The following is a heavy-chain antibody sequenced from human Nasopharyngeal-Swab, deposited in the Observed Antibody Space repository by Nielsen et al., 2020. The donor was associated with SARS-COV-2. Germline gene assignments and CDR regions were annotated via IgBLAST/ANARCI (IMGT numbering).Heavy chain of an antibody. CDR3: ARDFGIAAAGSDVDY. J-gene: IGHJ4*02. Sequence: GGSLRLSCAASGFTVSSNYMSWVRQAPGKGLEWVSVIYSGGSTYYADSVKGRFTISRDNSKNTLYLQMNSLRAEDTAVYYCARDFGIAAAGSDVDYWGQGTLVTVSS. CDR1: GFTVSSNY. D-gene: IGHD6-13*01. CDR2: IYSGGST. V-gene: IGHV3-53*01.